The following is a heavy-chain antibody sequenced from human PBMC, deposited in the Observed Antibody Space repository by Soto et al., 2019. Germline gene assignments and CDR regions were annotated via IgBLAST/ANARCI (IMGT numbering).Heavy chain of an antibody. CDR2: IKEEGSEI. D-gene: IGHD4-17*01. J-gene: IGHJ5*02. V-gene: IGHV3-7*01. CDR1: GFTVSSNY. CDR3: ASPRAVTSGWDR. Sequence: EVQLVESGGGLIQPGGSLRLSCAASGFTVSSNYMSWVRQAPGKGLEWVANIKEEGSEIQYVDSVKGRFTISRDTAKNSLYLEMNRLRVEDTAVYYCASPRAVTSGWDRWGQGTLVTVSS.